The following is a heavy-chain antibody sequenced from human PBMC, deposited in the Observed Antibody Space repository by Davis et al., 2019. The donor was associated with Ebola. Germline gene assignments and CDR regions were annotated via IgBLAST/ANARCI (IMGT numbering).Heavy chain of an antibody. CDR3: ARDPDYYGSGTFHYYYYGMDV. J-gene: IGHJ6*02. Sequence: AASVKVSCKASGYMFTSYYLHWVRQAPGQRPEWMAMINPGTGVTRYAQKFQDRVTMTGDTSTATVYMELSSLTSDDTAVYYCARDPDYYGSGTFHYYYYGMDVWGQGTTVTVSS. V-gene: IGHV1-46*01. CDR2: INPGTGVT. CDR1: GYMFTSYY. D-gene: IGHD3-10*01.